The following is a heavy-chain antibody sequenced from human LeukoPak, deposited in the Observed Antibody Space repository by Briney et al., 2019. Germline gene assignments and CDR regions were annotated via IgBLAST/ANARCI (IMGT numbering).Heavy chain of an antibody. D-gene: IGHD3-10*01. CDR1: GLRFSDYY. Sequence: PGGSLRLSCAASGLRFSDYYVSWIRQAPGKGLQWVSYISSGGDIMHYADSVKGRFTISRDNAKNSLYLQMNSLTAEDTAIYYCARDNYGSGSYSWSKRLDYWGQGTLVTVSS. CDR3: ARDNYGSGSYSWSKRLDY. CDR2: ISSGGDIM. V-gene: IGHV3-11*04. J-gene: IGHJ4*02.